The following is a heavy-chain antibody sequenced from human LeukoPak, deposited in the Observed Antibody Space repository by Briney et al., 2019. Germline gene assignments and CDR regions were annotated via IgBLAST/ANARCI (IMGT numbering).Heavy chain of an antibody. J-gene: IGHJ3*02. CDR2: INHSGST. Sequence: PSETLSLTCTVSGGSISSYYWSWIRQPPGKGLEWIGEINHSGSTNYNPSLKSRVTISVDTSKNQFSLKLSSVTAAYTAVYYCARGLWISARNAFDIWGQGTMVTVSS. V-gene: IGHV4-34*01. CDR3: ARGLWISARNAFDI. CDR1: GGSISSYY. D-gene: IGHD2-2*03.